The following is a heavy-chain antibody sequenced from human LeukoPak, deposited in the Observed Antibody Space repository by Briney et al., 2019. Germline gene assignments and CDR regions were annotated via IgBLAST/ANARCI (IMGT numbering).Heavy chain of an antibody. CDR2: MSSSSTYI. CDR1: GFSFSDYG. J-gene: IGHJ4*02. D-gene: IGHD5-12*01. CDR3: ATYSGYDRIFDY. V-gene: IGHV3-21*01. Sequence: GGSLRLSCAASGFSFSDYGINWVRQAPGRGLEWVSFMSSSSTYIHYADSVKGRFTISRDNAKNSLYLQMDGLRAEDTAVYYCATYSGYDRIFDYWGQGTLVTVSS.